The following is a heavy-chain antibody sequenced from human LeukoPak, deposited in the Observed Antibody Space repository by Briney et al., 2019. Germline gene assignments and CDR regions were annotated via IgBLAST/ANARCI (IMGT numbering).Heavy chain of an antibody. J-gene: IGHJ5*02. CDR3: VSDYGDSSWFDP. Sequence: KPSETLSLTCTVSGGSHSSYYWSWIRQPAGKGLEWIGRIYTSGSTNYNPSLKSRVTMSVDTSKNQFSLKLSSVTAADTAVYYCVSDYGDSSWFDPWGQGTLVTVSS. CDR2: IYTSGST. CDR1: GGSHSSYY. D-gene: IGHD4-17*01. V-gene: IGHV4-4*07.